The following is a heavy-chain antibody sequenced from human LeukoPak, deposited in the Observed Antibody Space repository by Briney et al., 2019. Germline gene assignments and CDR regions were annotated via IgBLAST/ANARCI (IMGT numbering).Heavy chain of an antibody. CDR3: VKDGPVAVAGPDY. V-gene: IGHV3-30*18. D-gene: IGHD6-19*01. J-gene: IGHJ4*01. CDR2: ISYDGTKK. Sequence: GRSLRLSCAASGFTFSYYGMNWVRQAPGKGLEWGALISYDGTKKYYADTVRGRFTLSRDNSENTLYLQMNSLRPEDTAVYYCVKDGPVAVAGPDYWGQGTLVTVSS. CDR1: GFTFSYYG.